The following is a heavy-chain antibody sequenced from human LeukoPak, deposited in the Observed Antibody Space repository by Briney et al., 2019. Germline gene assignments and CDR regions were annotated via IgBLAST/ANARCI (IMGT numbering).Heavy chain of an antibody. CDR1: GGSISSGSYY. Sequence: SQTLSLTCTVSGGSISSGSYYWSWIRQPAGKGLEWIGRIYTSGSTNYNPSLKSRVTISVDTSKNQFSLKLSSVTAADTAVYYCARETNYYYYYMDVWGKGTTVTVSS. D-gene: IGHD1-7*01. CDR2: IYTSGST. CDR3: ARETNYYYYYMDV. V-gene: IGHV4-61*02. J-gene: IGHJ6*03.